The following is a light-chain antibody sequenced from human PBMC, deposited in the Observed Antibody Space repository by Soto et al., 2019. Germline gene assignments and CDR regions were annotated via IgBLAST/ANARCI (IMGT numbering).Light chain of an antibody. J-gene: IGKJ1*01. Sequence: EILLTQSPGTLSLSPGDRATLSCRASQSVRSNFLAWYPQKPGQAPRLLIYGASNRATGIPDRFRGSGSGTDFTLTITRLEAEDFAMYYCQRYDSLRTFGQGTKVDIK. CDR3: QRYDSLRT. CDR1: QSVRSNF. CDR2: GAS. V-gene: IGKV3-20*01.